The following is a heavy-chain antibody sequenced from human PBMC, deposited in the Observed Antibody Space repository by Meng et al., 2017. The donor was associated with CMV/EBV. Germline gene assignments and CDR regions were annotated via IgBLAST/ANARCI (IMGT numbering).Heavy chain of an antibody. D-gene: IGHD6-13*01. Sequence: GESLKISCAASGFTCSSYEMNWVRQAPGKGLEWVSYISSSGGTIYYADSAKGRFTISRDNAKNSLYLQMNSLRAEDTAVYYCARVWQPRGMDVWGQGTTVTVSS. CDR3: ARVWQPRGMDV. CDR1: GFTCSSYE. J-gene: IGHJ6*02. CDR2: ISSSGGTI. V-gene: IGHV3-48*03.